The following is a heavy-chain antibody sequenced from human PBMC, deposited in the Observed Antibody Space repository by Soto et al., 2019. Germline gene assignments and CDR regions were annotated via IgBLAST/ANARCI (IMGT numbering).Heavy chain of an antibody. D-gene: IGHD1-26*01. V-gene: IGHV4-39*01. CDR2: IYYGGST. CDR1: GGSISSSYYY. J-gene: IGHJ3*02. Sequence: QLQLQESGPGLVKPSDTLSLTCTVSGGSISSSYYYWGWIRQPPGKGLEWVGSIYYGGSTYYNPSFQSRVTVSVDTSKNQFSLKRSSVTAADTAVYYGARQREGGRGACDIWGQGTKVTVS. CDR3: ARQREGGRGACDI.